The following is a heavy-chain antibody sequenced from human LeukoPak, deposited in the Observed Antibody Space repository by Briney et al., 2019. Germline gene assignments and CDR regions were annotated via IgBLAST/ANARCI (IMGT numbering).Heavy chain of an antibody. CDR1: GGSISSSSYY. J-gene: IGHJ4*02. D-gene: IGHD2-2*01. CDR2: IYYSGST. Sequence: SETLSLTCTVSGGSISSSSYYWGWIRQPPGKGLEWIGSIYYSGSTYYNPSLKSRVTISVDTSKNQFSLKLSSVTAADTAVYYCARLYCSSTSCYAGYWGQGTLVTVSS. CDR3: ARLYCSSTSCYAGY. V-gene: IGHV4-39*01.